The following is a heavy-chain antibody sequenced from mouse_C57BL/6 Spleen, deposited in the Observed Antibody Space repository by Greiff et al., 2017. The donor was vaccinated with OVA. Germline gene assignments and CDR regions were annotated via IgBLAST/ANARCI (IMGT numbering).Heavy chain of an antibody. CDR3: ARGLGFDY. D-gene: IGHD3-1*01. CDR1: GYTFTDYY. Sequence: VQLQQSGPVLVKPGASVKMSCKASGYTFTDYYMNWVKQSHGKSLEWIGVINPYNGGTSYNQKFQGKATLTVAKSSSTAYMAFNSLTSEDSAVYYFARGLGFDYWGQGTTLTVSS. J-gene: IGHJ2*01. CDR2: INPYNGGT. V-gene: IGHV1-19*01.